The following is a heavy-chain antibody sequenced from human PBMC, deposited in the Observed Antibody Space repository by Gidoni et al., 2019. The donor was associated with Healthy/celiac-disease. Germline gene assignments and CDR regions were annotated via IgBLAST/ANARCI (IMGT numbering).Heavy chain of an antibody. J-gene: IGHJ4*02. CDR1: GGTFSSYA. Sequence: QVQLVQSGAEVKKTGASVKVSCKASGGTFSSYAISWVRQAPGQGLEWMGGIIPSFGTANYAQKFQGIVTITADKSTSTAYMELSSLRSEDTAVYYCARTPDYYYGSGSYLDYWGQGTLVTVSS. CDR3: ARTPDYYYGSGSYLDY. D-gene: IGHD3-10*01. V-gene: IGHV1-69*06. CDR2: IIPSFGTA.